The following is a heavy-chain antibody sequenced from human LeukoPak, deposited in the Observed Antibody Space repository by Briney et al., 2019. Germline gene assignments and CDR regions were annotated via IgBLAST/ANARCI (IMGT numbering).Heavy chain of an antibody. Sequence: PSESQSLTCTVSVGSISRGSYYGSWIRQPPGRGPEWIRYIYYSRSTNYNASLKSRVTISVDTSKNKLSLKQRSVTAADTAVYYCARIAAFADFDYWGQGTLVTVSS. J-gene: IGHJ4*02. CDR1: VGSISRGSYY. CDR2: IYYSRST. V-gene: IGHV4-61*01. CDR3: ARIAAFADFDY. D-gene: IGHD6-13*01.